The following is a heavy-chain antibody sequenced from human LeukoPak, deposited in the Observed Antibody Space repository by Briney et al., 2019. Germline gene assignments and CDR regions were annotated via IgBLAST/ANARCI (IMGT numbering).Heavy chain of an antibody. J-gene: IGHJ4*02. V-gene: IGHV5-51*01. Sequence: GESLKISCKASGYSFTTYWIGWVRQVPGKGLEWVGIIYPADSTAKYSPSFQGQVTISVDKSISTAYLQWSRLEASDTAVYYCARHQIPGYSYGYSSFNYWGQGTLVTVSS. CDR3: ARHQIPGYSYGYSSFNY. CDR1: GYSFTTYW. CDR2: IYPADSTA. D-gene: IGHD5-18*01.